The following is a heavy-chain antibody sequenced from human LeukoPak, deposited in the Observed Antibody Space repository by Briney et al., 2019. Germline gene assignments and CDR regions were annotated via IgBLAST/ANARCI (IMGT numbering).Heavy chain of an antibody. CDR1: GFTFSSYA. D-gene: IGHD6-19*01. J-gene: IGHJ3*02. Sequence: GGTLRLSCAASGFTFSSYAWSWVRQAPGKGLEWFSTVSESGGSTYYADSVKGRFTVSRDNSKNPLYLQMNSLRAEDTAVYYCAVAGLGAFDIWGQGTMVTVSS. CDR3: AVAGLGAFDI. V-gene: IGHV3-23*01. CDR2: VSESGGST.